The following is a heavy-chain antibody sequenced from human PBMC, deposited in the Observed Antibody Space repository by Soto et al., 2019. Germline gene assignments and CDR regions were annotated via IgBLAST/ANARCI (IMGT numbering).Heavy chain of an antibody. J-gene: IGHJ4*02. CDR3: ARQIWFGESDY. V-gene: IGHV4-59*08. CDR2: IYYSXST. D-gene: IGHD3-10*01. CDR1: CGSITSYY. Sequence: XXTLSLTCTVSCGSITSYYWSWIRQPPGKGLEWIGXIYYSXSTNYNNSLKXXVTISVDXXKNQFSLKMSSVTAADTAVYYCARQIWFGESDYWGQGTLVTVSS.